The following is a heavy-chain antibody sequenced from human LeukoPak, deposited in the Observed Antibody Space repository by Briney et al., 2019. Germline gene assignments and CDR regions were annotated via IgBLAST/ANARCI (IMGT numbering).Heavy chain of an antibody. CDR1: GGSLTGYY. Sequence: PSETLSLTCTVSGGSLTGYYWSWIRQPPGKGLEWIGYVFYNGRTLYNPSLKSRVTISVDTSKNQFSLKLSSVTAADTAVYYCAREWYSSGWYYFDYWGQGTLVTVSS. D-gene: IGHD6-19*01. CDR3: AREWYSSGWYYFDY. V-gene: IGHV4-59*12. CDR2: VFYNGRT. J-gene: IGHJ4*02.